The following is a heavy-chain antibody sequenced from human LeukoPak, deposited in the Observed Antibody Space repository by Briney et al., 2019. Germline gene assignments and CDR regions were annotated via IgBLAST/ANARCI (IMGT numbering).Heavy chain of an antibody. CDR3: ARGETLDETPPGWVYFSH. J-gene: IGHJ1*01. CDR1: GGSISDSY. D-gene: IGHD1-14*01. Sequence: TSEALSLTCTVSGGSISDSYWCWMRQSAGKGLEWIGRVYLSGSTNYNPSLKSRVVISVDTSKNQFSLNLASVTAADTAVYFCARGETLDETPPGWVYFSHWGPGTLVTVSS. CDR2: VYLSGST. V-gene: IGHV4-4*07.